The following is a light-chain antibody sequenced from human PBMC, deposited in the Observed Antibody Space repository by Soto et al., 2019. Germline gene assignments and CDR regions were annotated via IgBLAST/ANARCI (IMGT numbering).Light chain of an antibody. Sequence: EIVLTQSPGTLSLSPGERATLSCRVSQSISGPYLAWYQQKLGQSPRLLIYTASSRATGTPDRFSGSGSGTDFTLTISRLEPEDFAVYYCQQCDSLPRTFGQGTKVELK. J-gene: IGKJ1*01. V-gene: IGKV3-20*01. CDR3: QQCDSLPRT. CDR2: TAS. CDR1: QSISGPY.